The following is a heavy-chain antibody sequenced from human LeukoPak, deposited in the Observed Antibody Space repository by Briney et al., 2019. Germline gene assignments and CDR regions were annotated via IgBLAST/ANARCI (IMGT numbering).Heavy chain of an antibody. CDR1: GGSFNGYY. CDR3: ARLRDKGNDY. J-gene: IGHJ4*02. V-gene: IGHV4-34*01. Sequence: SETLSLTCGVSGGSFNGYYWTWIRQPPGKGLEWIGSIYYSGSTYYNPSLKSRVTISVDTSKNQFSLKLSSVTAADTAVYYCARLRDKGNDYWGQGTLVTVSS. CDR2: IYYSGST. D-gene: IGHD5-24*01.